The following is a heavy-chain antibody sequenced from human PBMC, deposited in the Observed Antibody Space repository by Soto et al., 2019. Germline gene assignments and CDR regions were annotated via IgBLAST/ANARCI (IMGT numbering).Heavy chain of an antibody. CDR3: TRQGSSMKYYTMDV. CDR1: GFTFSTYS. D-gene: IGHD2-2*01. Sequence: WGSLRLSCAASGFTFSTYSMNWVRQAPGKGLEWVSSISSSSSSDYIYYADSVKGRFSISRDNAKNSLYLQMNSLRAEDTAVYYCTRQGSSMKYYTMDVWGQGTTVTVSS. J-gene: IGHJ6*02. CDR2: ISSSSSSDYI. V-gene: IGHV3-21*01.